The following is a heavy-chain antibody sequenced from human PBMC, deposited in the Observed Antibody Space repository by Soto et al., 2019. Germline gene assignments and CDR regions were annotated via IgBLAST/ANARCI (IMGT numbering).Heavy chain of an antibody. CDR2: ISSSSSTI. D-gene: IGHD1-1*01. CDR1: GFTFSSYS. J-gene: IGHJ3*02. CDR3: ATLQERFDKIDI. Sequence: PGGSLRLSCAASGFTFSSYSMNWVRQAPGKGLEWVSYISSSSSTIYYADSVKGRFTISRDNAKNSLYLQMNSLRDEDTAVYYCATLQERFDKIDIWGQGTMVTVSS. V-gene: IGHV3-48*02.